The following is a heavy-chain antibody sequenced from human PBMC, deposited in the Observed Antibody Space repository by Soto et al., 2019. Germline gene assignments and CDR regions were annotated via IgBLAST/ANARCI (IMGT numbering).Heavy chain of an antibody. D-gene: IGHD2-15*01. CDR3: ARDQVWGYSPLYCSGGSCYSEDY. J-gene: IGHJ4*02. CDR1: GFTFSSYS. V-gene: IGHV3-48*01. CDR2: ISSSSSTI. Sequence: GGSLRLSCAASGFTFSSYSMNWVRQAPGKGLEWVSYISSSSSTIYYADSVKGRFTISRDNAKNSLYLQMNSLRAEDTAVYYCARDQVWGYSPLYCSGGSCYSEDYWGQGTLVTVSS.